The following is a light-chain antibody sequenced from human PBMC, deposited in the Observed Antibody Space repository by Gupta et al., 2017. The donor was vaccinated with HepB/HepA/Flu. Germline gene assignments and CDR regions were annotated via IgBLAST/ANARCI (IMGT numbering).Light chain of an antibody. Sequence: QSALTQPAAVSGSPGQSLTSSGHGTSRDIGAYDSVSWYQQYPGKAPKLLIYDVAARPSGISTRFSGSKSGNTASLTISGLQTEDEAAYFCSSFTSTLTLVVFGGGTKLTVL. CDR1: SRDIGAYDS. V-gene: IGLV2-14*03. CDR3: SSFTSTLTLVV. CDR2: DVA. J-gene: IGLJ2*01.